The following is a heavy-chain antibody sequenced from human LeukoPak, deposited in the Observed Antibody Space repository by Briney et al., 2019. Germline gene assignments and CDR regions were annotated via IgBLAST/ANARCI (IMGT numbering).Heavy chain of an antibody. CDR3: ARYPIFYPHFDY. Sequence: SQTLSLTCTVSGGSISSGSYYWSWIRQPAGKGLEWIGRIYTSGSTNYNPSLKSRVTISVDTSKNQFSLKLSSVTAADTAVYYCARYPIFYPHFDYWGQGTLVTVSS. J-gene: IGHJ4*02. CDR2: IYTSGST. V-gene: IGHV4-61*02. CDR1: GGSISSGSYY. D-gene: IGHD3-9*01.